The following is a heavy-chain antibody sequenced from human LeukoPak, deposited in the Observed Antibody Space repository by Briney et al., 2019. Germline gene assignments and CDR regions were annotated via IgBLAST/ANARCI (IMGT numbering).Heavy chain of an antibody. D-gene: IGHD5-12*01. V-gene: IGHV3-30-3*01. CDR2: ISYDGSNK. J-gene: IGHJ6*02. Sequence: PGGSLRLSCAASGFTFSSYAMHWVRQAPGKGLEWVAVISYDGSNKYYADSVKGRFTISRDNSKNTLYLQMNSLRAEDTAVYYCARDIVATDYYYYYGMDVWGQGTTVTVSS. CDR1: GFTFSSYA. CDR3: ARDIVATDYYYYYGMDV.